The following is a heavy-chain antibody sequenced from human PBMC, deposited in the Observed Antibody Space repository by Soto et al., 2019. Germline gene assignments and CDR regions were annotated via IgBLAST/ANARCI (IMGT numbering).Heavy chain of an antibody. CDR1: GYTFTGYY. Sequence: ASVKVSCKASGYTFTGYYMHWVRQAPGQGLEWMGWINPNSGGTNYAQKFQGRVTMTRDTSISTAYMELSRLRSDDTAVYYCARGRAWSGSYPSWFDPWGQGTLVTVSS. D-gene: IGHD6-13*01. J-gene: IGHJ5*02. CDR2: INPNSGGT. CDR3: ARGRAWSGSYPSWFDP. V-gene: IGHV1-2*02.